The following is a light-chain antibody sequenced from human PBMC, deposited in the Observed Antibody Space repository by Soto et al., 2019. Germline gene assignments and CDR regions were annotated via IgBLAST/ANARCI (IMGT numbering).Light chain of an antibody. CDR3: QRYYSAPFT. J-gene: IGKJ4*01. CDR1: QGIKNY. Sequence: DIQVTQHPSSLSASAGDRVTITCRASQGIKNYLAWYQQKPGETPKLLIYAASTLESGIPPRFSGSGSGTDFTLTINNLQPEDVATYYCQRYYSAPFTFGGGTKVEIK. CDR2: AAS. V-gene: IGKV1-27*01.